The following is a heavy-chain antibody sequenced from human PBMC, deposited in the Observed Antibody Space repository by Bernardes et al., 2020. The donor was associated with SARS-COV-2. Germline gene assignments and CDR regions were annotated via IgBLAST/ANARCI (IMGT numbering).Heavy chain of an antibody. D-gene: IGHD4-17*01. V-gene: IGHV3-9*01. CDR2: ISWNSGSI. CDR1: GFTFDDYA. CDR3: AKGPSDYGGNSGWFDP. J-gene: IGHJ5*02. Sequence: GGSLRLSCAASGFTFDDYAMHWVRQAPGKGLEWVSGISWNSGSIGYADSVKGRFTISRDNAKNSLYLQMNSLRAEDTALYYCAKGPSDYGGNSGWFDPWGQGTLVTVSS.